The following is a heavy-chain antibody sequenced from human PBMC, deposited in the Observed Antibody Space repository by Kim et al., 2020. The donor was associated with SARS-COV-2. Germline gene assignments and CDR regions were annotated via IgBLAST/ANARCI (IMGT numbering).Heavy chain of an antibody. Sequence: SETLSLTCAVYGGSFSGYYWSWIRQPPGKGLEWIGEINHSGSTNYNPSLKSRVTISVDTSKNQFSLKLSSVTAADTAVYYCARAPKSNSYGDHARVLDYWGQGTLVTVPS. CDR3: ARAPKSNSYGDHARVLDY. J-gene: IGHJ4*02. CDR2: INHSGST. D-gene: IGHD4-17*01. V-gene: IGHV4-34*01. CDR1: GGSFSGYY.